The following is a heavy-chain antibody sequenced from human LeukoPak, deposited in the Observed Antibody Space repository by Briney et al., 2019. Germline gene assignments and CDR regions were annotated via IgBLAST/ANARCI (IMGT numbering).Heavy chain of an antibody. Sequence: ASVKVSCKASGYTLTGYYMHWVRQAPGQGLEWMGWVNPNSAGTNYAQKFQGRVTMTRDTSISTAYMELSRLRSDDTAVYYCAFPYYYDSSGYYHPFDYWGQGTLVTVSS. J-gene: IGHJ4*02. CDR3: AFPYYYDSSGYYHPFDY. CDR2: VNPNSAGT. CDR1: GYTLTGYY. V-gene: IGHV1-2*02. D-gene: IGHD3-22*01.